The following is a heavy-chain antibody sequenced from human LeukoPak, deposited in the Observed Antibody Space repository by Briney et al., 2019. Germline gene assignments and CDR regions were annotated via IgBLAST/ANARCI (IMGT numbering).Heavy chain of an antibody. CDR1: GFTFSIYS. D-gene: IGHD3-22*01. J-gene: IGHJ4*02. Sequence: GGSLRLSCAASGFTFSIYSIDWVRQARGKGLEWLSYISRRSSKIYFADSVKGRFTISRDNAKNSSYLHMNSLRAEDTAVYYCARVWSSGYTKDYWGQGTLVTVS. CDR3: ARVWSSGYTKDY. CDR2: ISRRSSKI. V-gene: IGHV3-48*04.